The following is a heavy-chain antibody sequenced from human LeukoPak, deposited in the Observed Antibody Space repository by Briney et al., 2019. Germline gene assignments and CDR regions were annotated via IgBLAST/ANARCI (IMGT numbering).Heavy chain of an antibody. CDR2: TYHGGST. CDR1: GGSIARSGHY. J-gene: IGHJ3*02. Sequence: KPSETLSLTCTVSGGSIARSGHYWSWIRQPPGKGLEWIGYTYHGGSTYYNPSFDSRVTFSVDRSKNQFSLNLDSVTAADTAVYYCATTIFGVTINAFNIWGQGTMVTVSS. CDR3: ATTIFGVTINAFNI. V-gene: IGHV4-30-2*01. D-gene: IGHD3-3*01.